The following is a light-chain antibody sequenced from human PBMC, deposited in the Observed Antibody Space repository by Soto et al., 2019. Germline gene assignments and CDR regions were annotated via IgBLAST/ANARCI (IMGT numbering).Light chain of an antibody. CDR3: IPYPHRQSCL. Sequence: QSVLTQPASVSGSPGQSITISCSGTTSDSCSYDHVAWYKHFPGKSPKLIIYAVIDRPSGVSDPFSGSKSAISASLTLSGLQTEEEADYYCIPYPHRQSCLFGTGTKV. J-gene: IGLJ1*01. V-gene: IGLV2-14*01. CDR2: AVI. CDR1: TSDSCSYDH.